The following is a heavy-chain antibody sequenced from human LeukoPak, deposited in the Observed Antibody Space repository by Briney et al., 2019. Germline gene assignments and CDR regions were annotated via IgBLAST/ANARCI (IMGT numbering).Heavy chain of an antibody. CDR3: ARDFIRGWFRGKTCFNP. V-gene: IGHV4-4*07. CDR1: GGSISSYY. Sequence: SETLSLTCSVSGGSISSYYWSWIRQSAGKGLEWIGRIQTSGYTNYNHSLKSRVSMSVDTSKNQVSLNLTSMTAADTAMYYCARDFIRGWFRGKTCFNPWGQGTLVTVSS. J-gene: IGHJ5*02. CDR2: IQTSGYT. D-gene: IGHD6-19*01.